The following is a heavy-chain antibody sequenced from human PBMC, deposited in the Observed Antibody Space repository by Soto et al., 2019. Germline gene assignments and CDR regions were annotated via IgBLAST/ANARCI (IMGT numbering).Heavy chain of an antibody. CDR2: IKSKTDGGTT. CDR3: STAAREEAILSHGCSYCGMDV. V-gene: IGHV3-15*01. CDR1: GFTFSNAW. D-gene: IGHD1-26*01. J-gene: IGHJ6*02. Sequence: GGSLRLSCAASGFTFSNAWMSWVRQAPGKGLEWVGRIKSKTDGGTTDYAAPVKGRFTISTDDSKNTLYLQMNSLKTEDTAVNYCSTAAREEAILSHGCSYCGMDVWGQVTTVTISS.